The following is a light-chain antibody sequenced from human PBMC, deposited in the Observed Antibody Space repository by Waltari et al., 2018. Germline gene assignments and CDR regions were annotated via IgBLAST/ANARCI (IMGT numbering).Light chain of an antibody. Sequence: SSDLTQSPSVSVSPGQTARITCSGDALPDEYAFWYQQKPGQAPELEIYKAIERPSGIAERFSRSSSVTPVTLTISGDQAEDEADYDCQSADSSGSLFGGGTKLTVL. V-gene: IGLV3-25*03. CDR3: QSADSSGSL. J-gene: IGLJ2*01. CDR1: ALPDEY. CDR2: KAI.